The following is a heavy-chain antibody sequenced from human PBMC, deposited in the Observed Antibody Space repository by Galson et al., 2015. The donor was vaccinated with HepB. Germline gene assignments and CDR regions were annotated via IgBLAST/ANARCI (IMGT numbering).Heavy chain of an antibody. CDR1: GYTFTSYD. CDR2: MNPNSGNT. V-gene: IGHV1-8*01. J-gene: IGHJ3*02. CDR3: AGRNDVAVNRGAFDI. D-gene: IGHD6-19*01. Sequence: SVKVSCKASGYTFTSYDINWVRQAPGQGLEWMGWMNPNSGNTGYAQKFQGRVTMTRNTSISTAYMELSSLRSEDTAVYYCAGRNDVAVNRGAFDIWGQGTMVTVSS.